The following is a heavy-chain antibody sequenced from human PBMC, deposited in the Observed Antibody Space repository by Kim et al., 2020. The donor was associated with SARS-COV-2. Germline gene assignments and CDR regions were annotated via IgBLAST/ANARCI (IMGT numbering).Heavy chain of an antibody. V-gene: IGHV1-2*06. D-gene: IGHD3-10*01. J-gene: IGHJ4*02. CDR2: INPNSGGT. CDR3: ASGENVLLWFREWRTGFDY. CDR1: GYTFTGYY. Sequence: ASVKVSCKASGYTFTGYYMHWVRQAPGQGLEWMGRINPNSGGTNYAQKLQGRVTMTRDTSISTAYMELSRLRSDDTAVYYCASGENVLLWFREWRTGFDYWGQGTLVTVSS.